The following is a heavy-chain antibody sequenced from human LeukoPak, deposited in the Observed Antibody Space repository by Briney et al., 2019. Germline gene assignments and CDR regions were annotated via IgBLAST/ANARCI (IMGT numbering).Heavy chain of an antibody. V-gene: IGHV3-7*03. D-gene: IGHD1-1*01. CDR3: AKGKRYPDY. Sequence: GGSLRLSCVVSGFTFSASWMSWVRQAPGKGLGWVASLNLDGSDKYYVDSVKGRFTISRDNAKNSLYLQMDSLRVEDTAVYYCAKGKRYPDYWGQGTLVTVSS. J-gene: IGHJ4*02. CDR2: LNLDGSDK. CDR1: GFTFSASW.